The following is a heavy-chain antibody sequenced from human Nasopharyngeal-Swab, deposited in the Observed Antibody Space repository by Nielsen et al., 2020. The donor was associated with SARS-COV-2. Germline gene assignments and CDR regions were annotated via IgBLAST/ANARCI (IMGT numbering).Heavy chain of an antibody. CDR1: GGSISSSTYY. J-gene: IGHJ4*02. D-gene: IGHD6-13*01. V-gene: IGHV4-39*01. Sequence: SETLSLTCTVSGGSISSSTYYWAWIRQPPGKGLGWIGSIYYGGSTYYNPSLKSRVTISVDTSKNQFSLKLSSVTAADTAVYYCATLSSSWYEYDFDYWGQGTLVTVSS. CDR2: IYYGGST. CDR3: ATLSSSWYEYDFDY.